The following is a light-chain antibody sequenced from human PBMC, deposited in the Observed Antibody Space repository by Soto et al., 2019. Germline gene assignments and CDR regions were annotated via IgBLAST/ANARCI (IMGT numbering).Light chain of an antibody. CDR1: ESVSSSY. CDR3: HQCGTTPPFT. V-gene: IGKV3-20*01. CDR2: STS. J-gene: IGKJ3*01. Sequence: EIVLTQSPGTLSLSPGERATLSCWASESVSSSYLAWYQQKPGQAPRLLIHSTSTRAPDIPDRFSGSGSVTHFTLTISRLEPEDCAVYYCHQCGTTPPFTFGPGTRVDIK.